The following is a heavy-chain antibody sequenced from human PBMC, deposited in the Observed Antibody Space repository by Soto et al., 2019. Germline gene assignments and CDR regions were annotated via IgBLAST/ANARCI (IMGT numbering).Heavy chain of an antibody. CDR1: GDSISSCGYY. CDR3: AGSDRIVGATGERDYYYYGMDV. Sequence: SGTLSLTCTVSGDSISSCGYYWSWIRQHPGKGLEWIGYIYYSGSTYYNPSLKSRVTISVDTSKNQFSLKLSSVTAADTAVYYCAGSDRIVGATGERDYYYYGMDVWGQGTTVT. CDR2: IYYSGST. V-gene: IGHV4-31*03. J-gene: IGHJ6*02. D-gene: IGHD1-26*01.